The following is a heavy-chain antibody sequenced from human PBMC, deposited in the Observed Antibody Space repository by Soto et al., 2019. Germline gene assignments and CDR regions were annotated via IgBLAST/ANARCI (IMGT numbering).Heavy chain of an antibody. CDR3: ARDLDDFWRGGGYMDV. J-gene: IGHJ6*03. CDR2: ISTDGTTT. CDR1: GFTFSNFW. V-gene: IGHV3-74*01. Sequence: GGSLRLSCAASGFTFSNFWMHWVRQAPGKGLVWVSRISTDGTTTNDADSVKGRFTISRDNAKNTLYLQMNSLRAEDTAVYYCARDLDDFWRGGGYMDVWGKGTTVTVSS. D-gene: IGHD3-3*01.